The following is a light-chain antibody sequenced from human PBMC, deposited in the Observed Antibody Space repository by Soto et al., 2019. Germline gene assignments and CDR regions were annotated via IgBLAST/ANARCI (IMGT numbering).Light chain of an antibody. J-gene: IGKJ5*01. Sequence: EIVMTQSPATLSVSPGERATLSCRASQNIRSSLAWYQQRPGQAPRLLIYDASNRATGIPARFSGSGSGTDFTLTISSLEPEDFAVYYCQQRSNWPITFGQGTRLEIK. CDR2: DAS. V-gene: IGKV3-11*01. CDR3: QQRSNWPIT. CDR1: QNIRSS.